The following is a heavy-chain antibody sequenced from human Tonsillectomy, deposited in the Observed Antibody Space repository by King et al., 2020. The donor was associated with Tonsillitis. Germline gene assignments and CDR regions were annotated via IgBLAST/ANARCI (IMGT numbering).Heavy chain of an antibody. CDR3: ARENLEFGEFPDY. CDR2: INPRSAGT. CDR1: GYTFTGYY. Sequence: QLVQSGAEVKKPGASVKVSCKASGYTFTGYYLHWVRQAPGQGLEWMGCINPRSAGTTYAQNFQGRVTMTSDTSITTGYMELSRLSSDDTALYYCARENLEFGEFPDYWGQGTLVTVSS. J-gene: IGHJ4*02. V-gene: IGHV1-2*02. D-gene: IGHD3-10*01.